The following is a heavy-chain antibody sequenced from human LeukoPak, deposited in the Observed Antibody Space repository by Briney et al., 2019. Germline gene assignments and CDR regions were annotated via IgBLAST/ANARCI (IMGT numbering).Heavy chain of an antibody. CDR3: ARDSRIAVAGFYYFDY. D-gene: IGHD6-19*01. J-gene: IGHJ4*02. Sequence: SETLSLTCTVSGYSISSDYYWGWIRQPPGNGLEWIGSLYRSGSTYYNPSLKSRVTISLDTSKNQFSLKLSSVTAADTAVYYCARDSRIAVAGFYYFDYWGQGTLVTVSS. CDR2: LYRSGST. V-gene: IGHV4-38-2*02. CDR1: GYSISSDYY.